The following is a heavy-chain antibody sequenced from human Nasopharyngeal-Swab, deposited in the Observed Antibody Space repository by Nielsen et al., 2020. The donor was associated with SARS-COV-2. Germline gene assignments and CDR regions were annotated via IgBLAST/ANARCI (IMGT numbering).Heavy chain of an antibody. CDR2: IYYSGST. Sequence: SETLSLTCTVSGGSISSYYWSWIRQPPGKGLEWIGYIYYSGSTNYNPSLKSRVTISVDTSKNQFSLKLSSVTAADTAVYYCARGREYCSSTSCNNWFDPWGQGTLATVSS. CDR3: ARGREYCSSTSCNNWFDP. CDR1: GGSISSYY. V-gene: IGHV4-59*12. J-gene: IGHJ5*02. D-gene: IGHD2-2*01.